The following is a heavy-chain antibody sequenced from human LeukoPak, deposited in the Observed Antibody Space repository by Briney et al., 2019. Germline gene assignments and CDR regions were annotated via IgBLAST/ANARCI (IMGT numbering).Heavy chain of an antibody. CDR2: VHGDGSRT. V-gene: IGHV3-74*01. CDR3: ARDLHYASYY. Sequence: PAESLSLSCAASGFTFSSYGMHWIRKAQAPGMGLVARVHGDGSRTTYADSVKGRFTIARDNAKNTLFLQLNSLRAEDTAVYFCARDLHYASYYWGQGTLVTVSS. J-gene: IGHJ4*02. D-gene: IGHD3-16*01. CDR1: GFTFSSYG.